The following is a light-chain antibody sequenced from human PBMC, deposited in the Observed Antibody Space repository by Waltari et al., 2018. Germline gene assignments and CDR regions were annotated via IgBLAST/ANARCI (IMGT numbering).Light chain of an antibody. V-gene: IGKV3-20*01. CDR3: QHYVRLPAT. Sequence: EIVLTQSPGSLSSSHGESVPLPCRASQSLGRALACYQQKPGQAPRLLIFGASNRATGIPDRFSGSGSETDFSLTISRLEPEDFAVYYCQHYVRLPATFGRGTKVEIK. CDR1: QSLGRA. J-gene: IGKJ1*01. CDR2: GAS.